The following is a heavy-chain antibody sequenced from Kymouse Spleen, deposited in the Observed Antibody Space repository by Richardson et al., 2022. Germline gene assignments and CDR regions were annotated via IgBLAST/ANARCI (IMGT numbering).Heavy chain of an antibody. CDR2: IRSKANSYAT. V-gene: IGHV3-73*02. J-gene: IGHJ4*02. CDR3: TRQGRTGTTFDY. D-gene: IGHD1-7*01. CDR1: GFTFSGSA. Sequence: EVQLVESGGGLVQPGGSLKLSCAASGFTFSGSAMHWVRQASGKGLEWVGRIRSKANSYATAYAASVKGRFTISRDDSKNTAYLQMNSLKTEDTAVYYCTRQGRTGTTFDYWGQGTLVTVSS.